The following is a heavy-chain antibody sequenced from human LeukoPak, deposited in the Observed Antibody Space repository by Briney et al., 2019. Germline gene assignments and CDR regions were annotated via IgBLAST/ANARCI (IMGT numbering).Heavy chain of an antibody. D-gene: IGHD5-18*01. CDR1: GYTFTSYD. V-gene: IGHV1-2*02. CDR2: INPHSGGT. J-gene: IGHJ6*03. CDR3: ARASWPRYSYGFQLAYYYYMDV. Sequence: ASVKVSCKASGYTFTSYDINWVRQATGQGLEWMGWINPHSGGTSYAQKFQGRVTMTRDTSISTAYMELSRLRSDDTAVYYCARASWPRYSYGFQLAYYYYMDVWGKGTTVTISS.